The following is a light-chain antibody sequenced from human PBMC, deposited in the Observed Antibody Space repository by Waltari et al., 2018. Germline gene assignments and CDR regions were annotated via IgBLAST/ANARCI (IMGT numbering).Light chain of an antibody. CDR1: QSLLSSDGHTY. J-gene: IGKJ2*01. CDR3: MQGTHWPYT. Sequence: DVVLTTSPPALPVTLGLPAADYYTSSQSLLSSDGHTYLHWFQQRPGHSPRRLIYHVSNWDSGVPDRFSGSGSGTEFTLKISRVEAEDVGIYYCMQGTHWPYTFGQGTRLEI. V-gene: IGKV2D-30*01. CDR2: HVS.